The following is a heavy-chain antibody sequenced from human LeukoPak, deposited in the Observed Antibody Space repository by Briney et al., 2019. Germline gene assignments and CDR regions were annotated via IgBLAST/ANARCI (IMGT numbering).Heavy chain of an antibody. J-gene: IGHJ4*02. CDR3: ATPLSPGEYSYGFDY. V-gene: IGHV3-21*01. CDR2: TSSSTYI. D-gene: IGHD5-18*01. CDR1: ALTFSSFS. Sequence: GGSLTLSCAATALTFSSFSMNCVRQASGKGLERVSSTSSSTYIYYADSVKGRFTISRDNAKNSLYLQMNSLRAEDTAVYYCATPLSPGEYSYGFDYWGQGSLVTVSS.